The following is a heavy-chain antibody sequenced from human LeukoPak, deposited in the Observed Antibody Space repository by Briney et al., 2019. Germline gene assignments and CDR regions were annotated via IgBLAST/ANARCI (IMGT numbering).Heavy chain of an antibody. CDR3: ARHGCHSTRSCYAPPYYYMDV. CDR2: IFYSRST. J-gene: IGHJ6*03. V-gene: IGHV4-30-4*08. CDR1: GGPISSADYY. Sequence: PSETLSLTRTVTGGPISSADYYGSSIRQPPGKGLGWIGNIFYSRSTYYNPSQKSRVPTPVDTSTKQFSRNPGSMTRPGTAVHYCARHGCHSTRSCYAPPYYYMDVWGKGTTVTVSS. D-gene: IGHD2-2*01.